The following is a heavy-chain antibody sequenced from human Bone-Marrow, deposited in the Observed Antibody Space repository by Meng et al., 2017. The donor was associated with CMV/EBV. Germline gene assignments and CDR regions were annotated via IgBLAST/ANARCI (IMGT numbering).Heavy chain of an antibody. J-gene: IGHJ4*02. CDR1: GFTFSNAW. CDR2: IKSKTDGGTT. Sequence: GESLKISCAASGFTFSNAWMSWVRQAPGKGLEWVGRIKSKTDGGTTDYAAPVNGRFTISRDDSKNTLYLQMNSLKTEDTAVYYCTTSGSYGRDYWGQGTLVTVSS. CDR3: TTSGSYGRDY. D-gene: IGHD1-26*01. V-gene: IGHV3-15*01.